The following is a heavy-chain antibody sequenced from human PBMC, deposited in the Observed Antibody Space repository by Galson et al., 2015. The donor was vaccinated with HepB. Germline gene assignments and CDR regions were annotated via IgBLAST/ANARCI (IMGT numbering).Heavy chain of an antibody. V-gene: IGHV1-3*01. CDR1: GYTFTSYV. CDR2: INAGNGNT. D-gene: IGHD3-3*01. J-gene: IGHJ5*02. CDR3: ARDRARATIFGVVIKGGWFDP. Sequence: SVKVSCKASGYTFTSYVMHWVRQAPGQRLEWMGWINAGNGNTKYSQKFQGRVTITRDTSASTAYMELSSLRSEDTAVYYCARDRARATIFGVVIKGGWFDPWGQGTLVTVSS.